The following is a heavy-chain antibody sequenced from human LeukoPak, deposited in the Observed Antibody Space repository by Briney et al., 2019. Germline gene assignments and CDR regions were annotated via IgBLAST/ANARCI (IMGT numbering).Heavy chain of an antibody. J-gene: IGHJ3*02. CDR3: AIFHRHYFPTGQQFPVNYGGFDI. CDR2: NGGT. CDR1: DDSVSSDRYY. V-gene: IGHV4-61*01. Sequence: PSETLSLTCSVSDDSVSSDRYYWSWLRQPPGKGLEWIRFNGGTKYNPSLKSRVTILGDTSKRQFSLTLSSVAAADTAVYYCAIFHRHYFPTGQQFPVNYGGFDIWGQGTMVTVSS. D-gene: IGHD3/OR15-3a*01.